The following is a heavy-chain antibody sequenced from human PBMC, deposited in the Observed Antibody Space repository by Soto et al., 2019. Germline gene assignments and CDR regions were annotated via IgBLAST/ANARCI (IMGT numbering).Heavy chain of an antibody. Sequence: QVQLQESGPGLVKPSETLSLTCSVSGGSFSSYYWSWIRQPAGKGLEWLGRIYSHGNTNYNPSLKSRVTMSVDTSKNQFSLKLTSVTDADTAVYYCARGDPRDWFDPWCQGTPVTVSS. CDR3: ARGDPRDWFDP. J-gene: IGHJ5*02. V-gene: IGHV4-4*07. CDR1: GGSFSSYY. CDR2: IYSHGNT.